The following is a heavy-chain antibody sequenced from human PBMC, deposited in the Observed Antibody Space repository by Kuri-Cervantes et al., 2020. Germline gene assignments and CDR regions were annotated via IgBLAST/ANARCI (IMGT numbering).Heavy chain of an antibody. J-gene: IGHJ4*02. CDR3: ARGMHDYGGLNFDY. V-gene: IGHV1-24*01. CDR2: FDPEDGET. Sequence: ASVKVSCKVSGYTLTELSMHWVRQAPGKGLEWMGGFDPEDGETIYAQKFQGRVTMTEDTSTDTAYMELSSLRSEDTAVYYCARGMHDYGGLNFDYWGQGTLVTVSS. CDR1: GYTLTELS. D-gene: IGHD4-23*01.